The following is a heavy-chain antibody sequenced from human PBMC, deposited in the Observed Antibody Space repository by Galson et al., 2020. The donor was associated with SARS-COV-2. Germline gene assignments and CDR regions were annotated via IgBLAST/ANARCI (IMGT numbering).Heavy chain of an antibody. J-gene: IGHJ4*02. V-gene: IGHV3-73*01. D-gene: IGHD3-16*02. CDR3: TRLADVYNYRFDY. CDR2: IKNIANSYAT. Sequence: WVRQASGKGLEWVGRIKNIANSYATAYAASVKGRFTISRDDLKDTAYLQMNSLKTEDTAVYYCTRLADVYNYRFDYWGQGTLVTVSS.